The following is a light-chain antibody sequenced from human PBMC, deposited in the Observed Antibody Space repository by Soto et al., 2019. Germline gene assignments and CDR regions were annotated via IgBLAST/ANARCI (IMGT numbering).Light chain of an antibody. Sequence: DIQMTQSPSSLSASVGDRVTITCRASQTVSNYLNWYQHKPGKAPKLLIYGASNLQSGVPSRFSGSGSGTDFTLTISSLQPEDFAIYYCQRYNNWPLTFGGGTKVESK. CDR3: QRYNNWPLT. V-gene: IGKV1-39*01. CDR1: QTVSNY. CDR2: GAS. J-gene: IGKJ4*01.